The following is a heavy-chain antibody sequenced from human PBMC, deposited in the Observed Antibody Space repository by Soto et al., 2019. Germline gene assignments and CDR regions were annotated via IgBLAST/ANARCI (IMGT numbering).Heavy chain of an antibody. J-gene: IGHJ4*02. D-gene: IGHD5-18*01. V-gene: IGHV3-74*01. CDR1: GFTFSTFW. CDR2: ISSDGSRT. CDR3: ARVYSSLSSYDY. Sequence: GGSLRLSCVASGFTFSTFWMHWVRQAPGKGLVWVSRISSDGSRTSYADSVKGRFTISRDNAKNTLYLQMNSLRAEDTATYYCARVYSSLSSYDYWGQGTLVTVSS.